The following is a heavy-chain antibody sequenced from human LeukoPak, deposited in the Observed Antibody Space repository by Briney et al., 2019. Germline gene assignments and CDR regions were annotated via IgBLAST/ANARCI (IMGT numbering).Heavy chain of an antibody. D-gene: IGHD4-17*01. CDR1: GFTFSSYA. CDR2: ISYDGSNK. Sequence: GRSLRLSCAASGFTFSSYAMHWVRQAPGKGLEWVAVISYDGSNKYYGDSVKGRFTISRDNSKNTLYLQMNSLRAEDTAVYYCAREGATVTLYSMDVWGKGTTVTVSS. V-gene: IGHV3-30*04. J-gene: IGHJ6*03. CDR3: AREGATVTLYSMDV.